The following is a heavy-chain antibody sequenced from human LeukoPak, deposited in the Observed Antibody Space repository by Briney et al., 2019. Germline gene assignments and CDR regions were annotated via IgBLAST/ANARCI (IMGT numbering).Heavy chain of an antibody. V-gene: IGHV3-23*01. CDR3: AKLRGKDGVRDSYDI. CDR1: GYTFNIHG. CDR2: IGPSGDKT. Sequence: GGSLRLSCAASGYTFNIHGMNWVRQAPGKGPEWVSGIGPSGDKTYYADFVKGRFTIARDNSKNTLYLQMNSLRAEDTALYYCAKLRGKDGVRDSYDIWGQGTMVTVSS. J-gene: IGHJ3*02.